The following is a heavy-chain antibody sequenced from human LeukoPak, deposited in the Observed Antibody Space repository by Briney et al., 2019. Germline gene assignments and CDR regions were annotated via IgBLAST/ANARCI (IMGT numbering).Heavy chain of an antibody. Sequence: GGSLRLSCAASGFTFSRYSMNWVRQAPGRGLEWVSYIDTIGNTMYYADSVKGRFTISRDNAKNSLYLQMDNLRAEDTAMYYCASYDYRGTGGAFDIWGQGTVVTVSS. V-gene: IGHV3-48*01. J-gene: IGHJ3*02. CDR3: ASYDYRGTGGAFDI. D-gene: IGHD4-11*01. CDR1: GFTFSRYS. CDR2: IDTIGNTM.